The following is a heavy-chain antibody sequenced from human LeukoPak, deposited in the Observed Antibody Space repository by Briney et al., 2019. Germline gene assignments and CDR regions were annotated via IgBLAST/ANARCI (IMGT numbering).Heavy chain of an antibody. CDR2: INPNSGGT. CDR3: ARVSLTAQYLLDY. J-gene: IGHJ4*02. D-gene: IGHD2/OR15-2a*01. CDR1: GYTFTAYY. Sequence: GASVKVSCKASGYTFTAYYVYWVRQAPGQGLEWMGWINPNSGGTNYAQKFQGRVTMTRDTSISTAYMELSRRTSDDTAVYYCARVSLTAQYLLDYWGQGTLVTVSS. V-gene: IGHV1-2*02.